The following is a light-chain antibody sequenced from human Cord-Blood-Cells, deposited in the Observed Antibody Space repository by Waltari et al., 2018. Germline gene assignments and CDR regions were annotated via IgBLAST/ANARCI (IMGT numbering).Light chain of an antibody. CDR3: QQSYSTPYP. CDR2: AAS. Sequence: DIQMTQSPSSLSASVVARVTITCRASQSISSYLNWYQQKPGQAPNRLIYAASSLQSAVPSRFSGSGSETDFTLTISSLQPEDFATYYCQQSYSTPYPFGQGTKLEIK. J-gene: IGKJ2*01. CDR1: QSISSY. V-gene: IGKV1-39*01.